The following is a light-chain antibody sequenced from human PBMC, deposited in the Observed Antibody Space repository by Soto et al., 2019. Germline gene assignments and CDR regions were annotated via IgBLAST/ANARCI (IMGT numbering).Light chain of an antibody. CDR1: QTVTNY. CDR3: QKYNSAPLT. CDR2: ASS. Sequence: FFPQSPATLSLSPGDRATLSCRARQTVTNYLAWYQQKPGQAPRLLIYASSPRATGIPARFSVSGSGTEFTLTISSLEPEDFAAYYCQKYNSAPLTFGGGTKVDIK. V-gene: IGKV3-11*01. J-gene: IGKJ4*01.